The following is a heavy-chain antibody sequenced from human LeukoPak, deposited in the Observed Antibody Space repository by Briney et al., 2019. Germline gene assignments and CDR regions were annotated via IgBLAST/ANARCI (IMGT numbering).Heavy chain of an antibody. CDR3: AKAEGYCSGGSCYPFFDY. Sequence: GGSLRLSCAASGFTFSSYAMSWVRQAPGKGLEGVSAISGSGGSTYYADSVKGRFTISRDNSKNTLYLQMNSLRAEDTAVYYCAKAEGYCSGGSCYPFFDYWGQGTLVTVSS. D-gene: IGHD2-15*01. CDR2: ISGSGGST. J-gene: IGHJ4*02. V-gene: IGHV3-23*01. CDR1: GFTFSSYA.